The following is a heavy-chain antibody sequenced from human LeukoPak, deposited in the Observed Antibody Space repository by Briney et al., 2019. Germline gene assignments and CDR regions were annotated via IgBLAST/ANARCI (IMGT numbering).Heavy chain of an antibody. CDR2: ISPNSGGT. J-gene: IGHJ5*02. D-gene: IGHD6-19*01. CDR1: GYTFTGYY. CDR3: ARVISSGWYRLS. V-gene: IGHV1-2*02. Sequence: ASVKVSCKASGYTFTGYYMHWVRQAPGQGLEWMGWISPNSGGTNYAQKFQGRVTMTRDTSISTAYMELSRLRSDDTAVYYCARVISSGWYRLSWGQGTLVTVSS.